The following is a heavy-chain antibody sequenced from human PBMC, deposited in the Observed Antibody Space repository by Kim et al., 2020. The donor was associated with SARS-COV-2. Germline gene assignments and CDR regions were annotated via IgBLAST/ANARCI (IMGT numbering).Heavy chain of an antibody. CDR3: ARDLNVERPPDVYDI. Sequence: NPSLARRVSMSVDTSKNQFSLKLSSVTAADTAVYFCARDLNVERPPDVYDIWGQGTMVTVSS. V-gene: IGHV4-4*07. J-gene: IGHJ3*02. D-gene: IGHD1-26*01.